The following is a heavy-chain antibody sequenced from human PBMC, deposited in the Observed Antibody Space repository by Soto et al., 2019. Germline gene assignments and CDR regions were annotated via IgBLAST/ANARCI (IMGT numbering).Heavy chain of an antibody. J-gene: IGHJ4*02. CDR1: GGSISSSSYY. CDR2: SYYSGST. V-gene: IGHV4-39*01. Sequence: QLQLQESGPGLVKPSETLSLTCTVSGGSISSSSYYWGWIRQPPGKGLEWIGSSYYSGSTYYNPSLKSRVTIPVDTSKSQFSLKLSSVTAADTAVYYCARLGEDSSDYVDYWGQGTLVTVSS. CDR3: ARLGEDSSDYVDY.